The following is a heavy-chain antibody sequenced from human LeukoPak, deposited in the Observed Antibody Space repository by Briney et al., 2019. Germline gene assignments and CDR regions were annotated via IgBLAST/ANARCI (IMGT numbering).Heavy chain of an antibody. CDR2: IYYSGST. CDR3: ARGPFIVVVPAAKVCFDP. CDR1: GGSISSSSYY. V-gene: IGHV4-39*01. D-gene: IGHD2-2*01. J-gene: IGHJ5*02. Sequence: SETLSLTCTVSGGSISSSSYYWGWIRQPPGKGLEWIGSIYYSGSTYYNPSLKSRVTISVDTSKNQFSLKLSSVTAADTAVYYCARGPFIVVVPAAKVCFDPWGQGTLVTVSS.